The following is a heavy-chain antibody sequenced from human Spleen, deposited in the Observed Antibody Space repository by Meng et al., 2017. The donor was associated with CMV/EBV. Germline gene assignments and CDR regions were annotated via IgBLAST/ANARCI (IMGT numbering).Heavy chain of an antibody. J-gene: IGHJ6*02. D-gene: IGHD1-7*01. CDR3: ARGALAATGTTYYYYYGMDV. CDR2: IWFDGSKK. CDR1: GFTFSSYN. V-gene: IGHV3-33*01. Sequence: GESLKISCGASGFTFSSYNMHWVRQAPGKGLEWVAIIWFDGSKKYYADSVKGRFTISRDNSKNTLYLQMNSLRAEDTAVYYCARGALAATGTTYYYYYGMDVWGQGTTVTVSS.